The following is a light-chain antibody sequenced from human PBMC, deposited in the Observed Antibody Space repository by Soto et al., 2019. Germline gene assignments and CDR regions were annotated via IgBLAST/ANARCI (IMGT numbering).Light chain of an antibody. Sequence: DIQMTQSPSSLSAYVGDRVTITCQASQDIRKYLNWYQQKPGKAPKLLIYDASNLQSGVPSRLSGSGSGTEFTLTISSLQPDDFATYYCQQYNISSRTFGQGTK. CDR3: QQYNISSRT. CDR2: DAS. J-gene: IGKJ1*01. CDR1: QDIRKY. V-gene: IGKV1-5*01.